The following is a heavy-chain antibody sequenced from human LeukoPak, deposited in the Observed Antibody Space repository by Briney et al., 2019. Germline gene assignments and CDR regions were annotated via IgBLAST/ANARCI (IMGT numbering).Heavy chain of an antibody. V-gene: IGHV1-18*01. CDR3: ARDAGDTLTGYYWFPFDY. D-gene: IGHD3-9*01. J-gene: IGHJ4*02. CDR1: GYTFTSYG. Sequence: ASVKVSCKASGYTFTSYGISWVRQAPGQGLEWMGWISAYNGNTNYAQKLQGRVTMTTDTSTSTAYMELRSLRSDDTAVYYCARDAGDTLTGYYWFPFDYWGQGTLVTVSS. CDR2: ISAYNGNT.